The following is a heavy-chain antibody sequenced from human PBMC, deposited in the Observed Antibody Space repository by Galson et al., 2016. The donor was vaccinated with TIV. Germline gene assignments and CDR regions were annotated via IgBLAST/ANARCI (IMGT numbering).Heavy chain of an antibody. CDR3: ARDPSADASDI. Sequence: TLSLTCSVYGGSISSGNDYWSWIRQPPGKGLEWIGRLFTSGNTKYNPSLKSRVTISRDTSKNQFSLKLSSVTAADTAIYYCARDPSADASDIWGQGTMITVSS. D-gene: IGHD2-2*01. CDR2: LFTSGNT. CDR1: GGSISSGNDY. J-gene: IGHJ3*02. V-gene: IGHV4-61*02.